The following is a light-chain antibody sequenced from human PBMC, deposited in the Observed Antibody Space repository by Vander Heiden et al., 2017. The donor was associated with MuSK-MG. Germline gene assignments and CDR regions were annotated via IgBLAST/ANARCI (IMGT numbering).Light chain of an antibody. Sequence: IVMTQTPATLSVSPGEGATLSCRASQSAGSSLAWYQQKPGQAPRLLIYGASTRATGVPARFSGSGSETEFTLTISSLQSEDFAVYYCQQSEVWPYTFGQGTKLEIK. CDR2: GAS. V-gene: IGKV3-15*01. J-gene: IGKJ2*01. CDR3: QQSEVWPYT. CDR1: QSAGSS.